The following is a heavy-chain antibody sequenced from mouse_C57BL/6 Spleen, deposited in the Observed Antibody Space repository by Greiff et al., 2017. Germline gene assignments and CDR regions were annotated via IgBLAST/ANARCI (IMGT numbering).Heavy chain of an antibody. CDR1: GYTFTDYY. CDR3: ARSAYYSNYEYFDV. Sequence: EVQLQQSGPVLVKPGASVKMSCKASGYTFTDYYMNWVKQSHGKSLEWIGVINPYNGGTSYNQKFKGKATLTVDKSSSTAYMELNSLTSEDSAVYYCARSAYYSNYEYFDVWGTGTTVTVSS. J-gene: IGHJ1*03. CDR2: INPYNGGT. V-gene: IGHV1-19*01. D-gene: IGHD2-5*01.